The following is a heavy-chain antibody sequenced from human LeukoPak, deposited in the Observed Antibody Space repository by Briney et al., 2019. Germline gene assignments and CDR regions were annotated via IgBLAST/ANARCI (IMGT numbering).Heavy chain of an antibody. V-gene: IGHV4-59*02. D-gene: IGHD3-10*01. J-gene: IGHJ4*02. Sequence: PSETLSLTCSVSGASVSSYYYNWIRQSPRKPLEWIGYIYHSGGANYNPSLSSRVTISVDTSKNHFSLRLNSVTAADTATYYCARGRGPGNYYNSVLEDWGQGTLVTVSA. CDR2: IYHSGGA. CDR3: ARGRGPGNYYNSVLED. CDR1: GASVSSYY.